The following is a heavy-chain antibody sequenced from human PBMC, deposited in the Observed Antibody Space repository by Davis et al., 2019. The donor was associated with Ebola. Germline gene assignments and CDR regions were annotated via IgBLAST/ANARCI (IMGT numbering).Heavy chain of an antibody. Sequence: ASVKVSCKASGYTFSNYGISWVRQAPGQGLEWMGWINPHNGNTNYAQNVQGRVIMTTDTATTTAYMEVGSLRSDDTAVYYCARAQFPTTSDHWGQGTLVTVSS. V-gene: IGHV1-18*04. CDR1: GYTFSNYG. CDR2: INPHNGNT. CDR3: ARAQFPTTSDH. D-gene: IGHD1-1*01. J-gene: IGHJ4*02.